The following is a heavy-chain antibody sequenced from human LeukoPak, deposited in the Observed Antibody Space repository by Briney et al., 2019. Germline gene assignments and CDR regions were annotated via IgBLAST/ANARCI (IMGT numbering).Heavy chain of an antibody. CDR2: IIPIFGTA. V-gene: IGHV1-69*01. D-gene: IGHD1-26*01. J-gene: IGHJ4*02. Sequence: SVKVSCKASGGTFSSYAISWVRQAPGQGLEWMGGIIPIFGTANYAQKFQGRVTITADESTSTAYMELSSLRSEDTAVYCCALGATRKDFDYWGQGTLVTVSS. CDR1: GGTFSSYA. CDR3: ALGATRKDFDY.